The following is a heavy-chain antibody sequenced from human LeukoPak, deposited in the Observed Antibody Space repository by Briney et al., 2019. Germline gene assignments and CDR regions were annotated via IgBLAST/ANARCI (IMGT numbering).Heavy chain of an antibody. CDR1: GFSFSSYG. CDR2: IWYDGSNK. D-gene: IGHD2-2*02. Sequence: GGSLRLSCAASGFSFSSYGMHWVRQAPGKGLQWVAVIWYDGSNKYYEDSVKGRFTISRDNSENTLHLQMNSLRAEDTAMYHCARGGRYCTTTNCYIGKWGQGTLVTVSS. CDR3: ARGGRYCTTTNCYIGK. V-gene: IGHV3-33*01. J-gene: IGHJ4*02.